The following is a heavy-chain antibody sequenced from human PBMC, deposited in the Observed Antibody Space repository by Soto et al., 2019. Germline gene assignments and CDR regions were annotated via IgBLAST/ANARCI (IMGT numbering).Heavy chain of an antibody. CDR1: GGSFSGYY. J-gene: IGHJ6*03. D-gene: IGHD1-1*01. CDR3: ARGGRGWAGTADYFYSFLDV. CDR2: INHSGST. Sequence: SETLSLTCAVYGGSFSGYYWTWIHQPPGKGLEWMGEINHSGSTNYNPSLKSRVTISVDTSKNQFSLKVRSVTAADTAVYYCARGGRGWAGTADYFYSFLDVWVKGTTVTVSS. V-gene: IGHV4-34*01.